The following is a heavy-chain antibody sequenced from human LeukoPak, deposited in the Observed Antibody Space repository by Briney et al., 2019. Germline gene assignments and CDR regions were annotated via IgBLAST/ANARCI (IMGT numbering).Heavy chain of an antibody. CDR2: INHSGST. J-gene: IGHJ3*02. CDR3: AGGTENYYDSSGYIGPAFDI. D-gene: IGHD3-22*01. Sequence: SETLSLTCAVYGGSFSGYYWSWIRQPPGKGLEWIGEINHSGSTNYNPSLKSRVTISVDTSKNQFSLKLSSVTAADTAVYYCAGGTENYYDSSGYIGPAFDIWGQGTMVTVSS. CDR1: GGSFSGYY. V-gene: IGHV4-34*01.